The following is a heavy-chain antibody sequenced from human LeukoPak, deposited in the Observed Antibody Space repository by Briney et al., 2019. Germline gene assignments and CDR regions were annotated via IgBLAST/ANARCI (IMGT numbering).Heavy chain of an antibody. V-gene: IGHV3-23*01. Sequence: PGGSLRLSCAASGFNFNSYVMSWVRRAPGKGLEWVSAIGGSSGRTYYADSVRGRFTISRDNSKNTVYLQLNSLRGEDTAVYYCAKDLVSGDWYWRGFDSWGQGTLVTVSS. D-gene: IGHD6-19*01. CDR1: GFNFNSYV. CDR3: AKDLVSGDWYWRGFDS. J-gene: IGHJ4*02. CDR2: IGGSSGRT.